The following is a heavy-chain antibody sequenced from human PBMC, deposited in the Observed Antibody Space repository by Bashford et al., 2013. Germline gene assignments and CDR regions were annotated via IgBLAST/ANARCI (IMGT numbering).Heavy chain of an antibody. J-gene: IGHJ1*01. V-gene: IGHV3-7*01. Sequence: GSLRLSCEASGFSFENYWMTWVRQAPGKGLEWVANIKYDGSEKYYMDSVKGRFIISRDNAKKSLYLHMNSLRVEDAAVYYCAREGVVVDSFWSPGYFHHVGPGHPGPPSPQ. CDR1: GFSFENYW. D-gene: IGHD2-15*01. CDR2: IKYDGSEK. CDR3: AREGVVVDSFWSPGYFHH.